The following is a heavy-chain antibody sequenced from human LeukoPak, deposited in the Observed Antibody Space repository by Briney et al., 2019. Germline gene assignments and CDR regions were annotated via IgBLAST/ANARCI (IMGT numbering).Heavy chain of an antibody. V-gene: IGHV3-23*01. D-gene: IGHD6-13*01. CDR2: ISGDSATP. Sequence: GGSLRLSCAASGFAFNIYAMTWVRQAPGKGLEWVSTISGDSATPYFADSVKGRLTISRDNSKNTLYLQMNSLRVEDTAVYYCAKVGSSTWYMYYFDYWGQGALVTVSS. J-gene: IGHJ4*02. CDR1: GFAFNIYA. CDR3: AKVGSSTWYMYYFDY.